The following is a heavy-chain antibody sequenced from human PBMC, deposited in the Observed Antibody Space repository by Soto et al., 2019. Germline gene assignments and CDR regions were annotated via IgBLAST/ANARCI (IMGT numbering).Heavy chain of an antibody. Sequence: QVQLVQSGAEVKKPGASVKVSCKASGYTFTGYYMHWVRQAPGQGLEWMGWINPNSGGTNYAQKFQGRVTMTRDTAISTAYMELSRLRSDDTAVYYGARDGSNRVGNPNFDYWGQGTLVTVSS. D-gene: IGHD1-1*01. CDR3: ARDGSNRVGNPNFDY. J-gene: IGHJ4*02. CDR2: INPNSGGT. V-gene: IGHV1-2*02. CDR1: GYTFTGYY.